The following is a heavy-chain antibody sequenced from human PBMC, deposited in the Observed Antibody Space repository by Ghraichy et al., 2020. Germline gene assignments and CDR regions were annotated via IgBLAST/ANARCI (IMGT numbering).Heavy chain of an antibody. CDR1: GFTFSSYA. CDR3: AKPKGRGSSWYSSAEYFQH. J-gene: IGHJ1*01. V-gene: IGHV3-23*01. CDR2: ISGSGGST. Sequence: GSLNISCAASGFTFSSYAMSWVRQAPGKWLECFSAISGSGGSTYSADSVKGRFTISRDNSKNTLYLQMNSLRAEDTAVYYCAKPKGRGSSWYSSAEYFQHWGQGTLVTVSS. D-gene: IGHD6-13*01.